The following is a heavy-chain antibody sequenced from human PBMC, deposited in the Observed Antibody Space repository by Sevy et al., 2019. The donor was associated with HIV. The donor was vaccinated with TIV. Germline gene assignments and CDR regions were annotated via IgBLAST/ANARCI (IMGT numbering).Heavy chain of an antibody. CDR3: AKVKEVATNRGFDY. CDR1: GFTFSSYA. V-gene: IGHV3-23*01. J-gene: IGHJ4*02. CDR2: ISGSGGST. D-gene: IGHD5-12*01. Sequence: GGSLRLSCAASGFTFSSYAMSWVRQAPGKGLEWVSAISGSGGSTYYADSVKGRLTISRDNSKNTLYLQMNSLRAEDTDVYYCAKVKEVATNRGFDYWGQGTLVTVSS.